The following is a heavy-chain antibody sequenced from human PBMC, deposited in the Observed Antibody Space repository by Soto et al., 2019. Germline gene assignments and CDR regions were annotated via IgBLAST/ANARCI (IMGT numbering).Heavy chain of an antibody. Sequence: QVQLQESGPGLVKPSQTLSLTCTVSGGSISSGGYFWSWIRQHPGKGLEWIGDINYSGSTYSNPSIESRVTISVDTSKNQFSLKLSSVTAADTAVYYCARDILLWFGELPPRAHDGFDIWGQGTMVTVSS. CDR1: GGSISSGGYF. V-gene: IGHV4-31*03. J-gene: IGHJ3*02. D-gene: IGHD3-10*01. CDR2: INYSGST. CDR3: ARDILLWFGELPPRAHDGFDI.